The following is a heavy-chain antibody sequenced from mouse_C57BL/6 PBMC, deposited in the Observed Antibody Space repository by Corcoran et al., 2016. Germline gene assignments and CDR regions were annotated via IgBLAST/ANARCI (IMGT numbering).Heavy chain of an antibody. CDR2: INPNNGGT. Sequence: EVQLQQSGPELVKPGASVKIPCKASGYTFTDYNMDWVKQSHGKSLEWIGDINPNNGGTIYNQKFKGKATLTVDKSSSTAYMELRSLTSEDTAVYYCARRIGIYDWFAYWGQGTLVTVSA. V-gene: IGHV1-18*01. CDR1: GYTFTDYN. D-gene: IGHD2-12*01. J-gene: IGHJ3*01. CDR3: ARRIGIYDWFAY.